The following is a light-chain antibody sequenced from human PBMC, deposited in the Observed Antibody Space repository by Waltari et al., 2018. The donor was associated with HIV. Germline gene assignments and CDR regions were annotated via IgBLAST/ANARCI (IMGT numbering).Light chain of an antibody. V-gene: IGLV2-11*01. J-gene: IGLJ1*01. CDR3: CSYAGSYTFPYV. CDR2: DVS. Sequence: QSALTQPRSVSGSPGQSVTISCTGTSSDVGGYNYVSCYQQDPGKAPTLMIYDVSKRPSGVPYRFSGSKSGNTASLTISGLQAEDEADYYCCSYAGSYTFPYVFGTGTKVTVL. CDR1: SSDVGGYNY.